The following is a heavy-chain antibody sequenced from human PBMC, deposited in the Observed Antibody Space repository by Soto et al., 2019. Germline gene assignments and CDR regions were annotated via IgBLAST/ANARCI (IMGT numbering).Heavy chain of an antibody. J-gene: IGHJ6*02. Sequence: SETLSLTCAVSGGSISSGGYSWSWIRQPPGKGLEWIGYIYHSGSTYYNPSLKSRVTISVDRSKNQFSLKLSSVTAADTAVYYCASGGDYNYYYGMDVWGQGTTVTVSS. D-gene: IGHD4-17*01. CDR3: ASGGDYNYYYGMDV. V-gene: IGHV4-30-2*01. CDR1: GGSISSGGYS. CDR2: IYHSGST.